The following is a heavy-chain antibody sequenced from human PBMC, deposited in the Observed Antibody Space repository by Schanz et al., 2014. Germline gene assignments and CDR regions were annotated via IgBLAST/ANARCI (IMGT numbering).Heavy chain of an antibody. J-gene: IGHJ3*02. Sequence: VQLVESGGGVVQPGRSLRLSCAASGFTFSSYAMSWVRQAPGKGLEWVSTIGTSGGTNYADSVKGRFTISRDSSKNTLYLQMNSLRPEDTAIYYCAKSDAFDIWGQGTLVTVSS. V-gene: IGHV3-23*04. CDR1: GFTFSSYA. CDR3: AKSDAFDI. CDR2: IGTSGGT.